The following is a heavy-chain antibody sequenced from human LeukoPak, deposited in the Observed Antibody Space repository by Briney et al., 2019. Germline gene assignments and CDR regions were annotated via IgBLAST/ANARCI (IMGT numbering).Heavy chain of an antibody. J-gene: IGHJ4*02. CDR1: GGSISSYY. CDR2: IYYSGST. V-gene: IGHV4-59*08. Sequence: SETLSLTCTVSGGSISSYYWSWLRQPPGKGLEWIGYIYYSGSTNYNPSLKSRVTISVDTSKNQFSLKLSSVTAADTAVYYCARQVVAAPFDYWGQGTLVTVSS. D-gene: IGHD2-15*01. CDR3: ARQVVAAPFDY.